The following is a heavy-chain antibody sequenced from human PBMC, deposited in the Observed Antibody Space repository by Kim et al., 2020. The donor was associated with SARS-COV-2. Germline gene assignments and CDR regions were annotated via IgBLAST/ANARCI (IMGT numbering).Heavy chain of an antibody. D-gene: IGHD3-10*01. CDR1: GYTFTGYY. J-gene: IGHJ6*02. CDR2: INPNSGGT. Sequence: ASVKVSCKASGYTFTGYYMHWVRQAPGQGLEWMGWINPNSGGTNYAQKFQGWVTMTRDTSISTAYMELSRLRSDDTAVYYCARDMRGSGRPLYGMDVWGQGTTVTVSS. V-gene: IGHV1-2*04. CDR3: ARDMRGSGRPLYGMDV.